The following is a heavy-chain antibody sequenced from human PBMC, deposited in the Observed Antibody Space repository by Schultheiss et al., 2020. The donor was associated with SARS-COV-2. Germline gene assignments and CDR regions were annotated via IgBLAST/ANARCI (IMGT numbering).Heavy chain of an antibody. Sequence: ASVKVSCKASGYTFTGYYMHWVRQAPGQGLEWMGWINPNSGGTNYAQKFQGWVTMTRDTSISTAYMELSRLRSDDTAVYYCARARIVVVTARDYYYYGMDVWGQGTTVTVSS. CDR3: ARARIVVVTARDYYYYGMDV. CDR1: GYTFTGYY. J-gene: IGHJ6*02. CDR2: INPNSGGT. D-gene: IGHD2-21*02. V-gene: IGHV1-2*04.